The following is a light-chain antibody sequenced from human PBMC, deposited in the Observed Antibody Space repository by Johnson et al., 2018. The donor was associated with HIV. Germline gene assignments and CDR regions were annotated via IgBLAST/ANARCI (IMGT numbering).Light chain of an antibody. CDR3: GTWDSSLPAYV. J-gene: IGLJ1*01. V-gene: IGLV1-51*02. CDR1: SSNIGNNY. CDR2: ENN. Sequence: QSVLTQPPSVSAAPGQRVTISCSGSSSNIGNNYVSWYQQLPGTAPKLLIYENNKRPSGIPDRFSGSKSGTSATLGITGLQTGDEADYYCGTWDSSLPAYVFGTGTTVTVL.